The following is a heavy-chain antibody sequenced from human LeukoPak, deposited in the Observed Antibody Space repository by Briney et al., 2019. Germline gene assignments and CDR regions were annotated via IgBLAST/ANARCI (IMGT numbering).Heavy chain of an antibody. CDR2: INQGASET. J-gene: IGHJ6*02. Sequence: GGSLRLSCAASGFTFSTYWMDWVRQAPGKGLEWVANINQGASETHYVDSVKGRFTISRDNAKNSLYLQMNSLRDEDTAVYYCARVSKTFYYYGMDVWGQGTTVTVSS. CDR3: ARVSKTFYYYGMDV. CDR1: GFTFSTYW. V-gene: IGHV3-7*01. D-gene: IGHD2/OR15-2a*01.